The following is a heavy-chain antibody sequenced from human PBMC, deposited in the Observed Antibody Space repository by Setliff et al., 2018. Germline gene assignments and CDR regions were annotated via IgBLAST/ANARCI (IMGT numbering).Heavy chain of an antibody. CDR2: IYYSGST. CDR1: GGSISSSSYY. CDR3: ARAREFGGGSYPTNFDY. D-gene: IGHD1-26*01. J-gene: IGHJ4*02. Sequence: SETLSLTCTVSGGSISSSSYYWGWIRQPPGKGLEWIGSIYYSGSTYYNPSLKSRVTISVDTSKNQFSLRAEDTAVYYCARAREFGGGSYPTNFDYWGQGTLVTVSS. V-gene: IGHV4-39*01.